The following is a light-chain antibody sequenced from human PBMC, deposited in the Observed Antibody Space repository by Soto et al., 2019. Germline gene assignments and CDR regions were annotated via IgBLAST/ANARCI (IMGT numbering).Light chain of an antibody. Sequence: QSVLTRPASVSGSPGQSITISCTGTSSDFGGYNYVSWYQQHPVKAPKLMIYDVTNRPSGVSDRFSGSKSGNTASLTISGPQAEDEADYYCSSYTSSSTPYVFGTGTKVTVL. CDR3: SSYTSSSTPYV. CDR2: DVT. CDR1: SSDFGGYNY. V-gene: IGLV2-14*01. J-gene: IGLJ1*01.